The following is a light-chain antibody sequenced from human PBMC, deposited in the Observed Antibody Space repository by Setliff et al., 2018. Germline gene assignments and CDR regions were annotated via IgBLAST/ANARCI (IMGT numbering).Light chain of an antibody. J-gene: IGLJ1*01. CDR1: SSDIGAYDH. V-gene: IGLV2-14*01. CDR2: DVS. CDR3: SSYTSTNTDV. Sequence: QSVLTQPASVSGSPGQSIIISCAGTSSDIGAYDHVFWYRQYPGKAPQLMIYDVSNRAPGVSDRFSASKSGNTASLTISGLQPEDEADYYCSSYTSTNTDVFGSGTKVTVL.